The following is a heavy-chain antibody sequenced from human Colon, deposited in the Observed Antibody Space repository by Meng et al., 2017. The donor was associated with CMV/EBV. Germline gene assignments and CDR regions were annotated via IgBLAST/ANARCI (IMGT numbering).Heavy chain of an antibody. CDR1: GYTFSDYY. V-gene: IGHV1-2*02. Sequence: QVQLMQSGAGVKEPGASVKVSCKTSGYTFSDYYMPWVRQAPGQGLEWMGWIRSDGSATNYAQKFRGRVTMTRDASVSTAYMELSGLTSDDTAVYFCVRSSGWSLFDYWGPGALVTVSS. D-gene: IGHD6-19*01. J-gene: IGHJ4*02. CDR3: VRSSGWSLFDY. CDR2: IRSDGSAT.